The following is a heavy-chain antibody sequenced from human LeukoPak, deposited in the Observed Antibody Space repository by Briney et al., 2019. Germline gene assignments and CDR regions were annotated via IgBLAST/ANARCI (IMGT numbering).Heavy chain of an antibody. CDR1: GFTFSSYA. CDR2: ISYDGSNK. J-gene: IGHJ4*02. CDR3: ARSPRGAPGYFDY. V-gene: IGHV3-30-3*01. Sequence: GGSLRLSCAAPGFTFSSYAMHWVRQAPGKGLEWVAVISYDGSNKYYADSVKGRFTISRDNSKNTLYLQMNSLRAEDTAVYYCARSPRGAPGYFDYWGQGTLVTVSS. D-gene: IGHD3-10*01.